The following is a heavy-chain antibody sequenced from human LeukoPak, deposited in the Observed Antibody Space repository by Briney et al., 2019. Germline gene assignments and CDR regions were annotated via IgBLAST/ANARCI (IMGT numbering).Heavy chain of an antibody. CDR1: GFTFDDYG. Sequence: GGSLRLSCAASGFTFDDYGMSWVRQAPGKGLEWVSGINWNGGSTGYADSVKGRFTISRGNAKNSLYLQMNSLRAEDTALYYCARDPAPDYNPHPFDYWGQGTLVIVSS. CDR2: INWNGGST. V-gene: IGHV3-20*04. D-gene: IGHD5-12*01. J-gene: IGHJ4*02. CDR3: ARDPAPDYNPHPFDY.